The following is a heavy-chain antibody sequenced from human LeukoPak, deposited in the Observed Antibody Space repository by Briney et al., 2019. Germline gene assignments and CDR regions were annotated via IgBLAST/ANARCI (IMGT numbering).Heavy chain of an antibody. Sequence: GGSLRLSCAASGFTFSSYGMHWVRQAPGKGLEWVAVISYDGSNKYYADSVKGRFTISRDNSKNTLYLQMNSLRAEDTAEYYCARDNVAAAGFGFDYWGQGTLVTVSS. CDR2: ISYDGSNK. V-gene: IGHV3-30*03. CDR1: GFTFSSYG. J-gene: IGHJ4*02. D-gene: IGHD6-13*01. CDR3: ARDNVAAAGFGFDY.